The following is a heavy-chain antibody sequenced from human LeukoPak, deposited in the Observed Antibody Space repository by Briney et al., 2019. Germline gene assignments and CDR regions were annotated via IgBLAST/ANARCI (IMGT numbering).Heavy chain of an antibody. CDR1: GFTFSSFG. CDR3: ARSLVTAISIGY. Sequence: GGSLRLSCAASGFTFSSFGMHWVRQAPGKGLEWVSSISSSSSYIYYADSVKGRFTISRDNAKNSLYLQMNSLRAEDTAVYYCARSLVTAISIGYWGQGTLVTVSS. CDR2: ISSSSSYI. D-gene: IGHD2-21*02. J-gene: IGHJ4*02. V-gene: IGHV3-21*01.